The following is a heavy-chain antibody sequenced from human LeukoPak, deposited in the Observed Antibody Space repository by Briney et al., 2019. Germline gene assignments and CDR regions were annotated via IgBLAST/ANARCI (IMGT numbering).Heavy chain of an antibody. D-gene: IGHD3-10*01. J-gene: IGHJ4*02. CDR1: GGSISTYF. V-gene: IGHV4-59*04. CDR3: ATLRRYGSGTNYPPGYFDY. CDR2: FYYSGRT. Sequence: PSETPSLTCNVSGGSISTYFWSWIRQPPGKGLEWVGTFYYSGRTYYNPSLKSRVSLSVDTSQNLFSLHLNSVTAADTAVYYCATLRRYGSGTNYPPGYFDYWGQGTLVSVSS.